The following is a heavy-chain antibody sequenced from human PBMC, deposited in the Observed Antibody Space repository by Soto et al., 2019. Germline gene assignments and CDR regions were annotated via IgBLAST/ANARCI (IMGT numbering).Heavy chain of an antibody. CDR2: ISSSSSNT. J-gene: IGHJ5*02. Sequence: PGGSLRLSCAASGFTFSTYSMNRVRQAPGKGLEWVSYISSSSSNTYYADSVKGRFTISRDNAKNSLYLQMNSLRAEDTAVYYCARHPERIAQIGWFDPWGQGTLVTVSS. V-gene: IGHV3-48*01. D-gene: IGHD6-13*01. CDR3: ARHPERIAQIGWFDP. CDR1: GFTFSTYS.